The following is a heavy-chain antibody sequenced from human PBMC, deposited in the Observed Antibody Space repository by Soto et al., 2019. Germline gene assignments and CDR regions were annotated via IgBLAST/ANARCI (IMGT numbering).Heavy chain of an antibody. D-gene: IGHD6-19*01. J-gene: IGHJ6*02. CDR1: GGSINNGYW. CDR2: KHHSGST. CDR3: AYSSGWWRLDV. V-gene: IGHV4-4*02. Sequence: QVHLQESGPGLVKPSGTLSLTCGVSGGSINNGYWWTWVRQPPGKGLEWIGEKHHSGSTNYNLSLMXXVSISLDKSKNQFSLIWSSVTAADTAVYYCAYSSGWWRLDVWGQGTTVTVSS.